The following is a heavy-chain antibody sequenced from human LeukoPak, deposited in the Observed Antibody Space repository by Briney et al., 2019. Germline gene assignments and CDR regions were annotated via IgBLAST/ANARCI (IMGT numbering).Heavy chain of an antibody. J-gene: IGHJ4*02. V-gene: IGHV3-11*04. CDR2: ISSDSSTI. CDR1: GFTVSSNY. Sequence: PGGSLRLSCAASGFTVSSNYMSWVRQAPGKRLEWVSYISSDSSTIYYADSVKGRFTISRDNAKNSLYLQMNSLRTEDTAVYYCANTEYQRLGTDYWGRGTLVTVSS. D-gene: IGHD2-2*01. CDR3: ANTEYQRLGTDY.